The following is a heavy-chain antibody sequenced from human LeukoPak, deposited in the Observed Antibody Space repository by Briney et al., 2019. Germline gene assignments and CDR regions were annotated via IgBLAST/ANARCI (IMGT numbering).Heavy chain of an antibody. CDR2: INPSGGST. Sequence: ASVKVSCKASGGTFSSYAISWVRQAPGQGLEWMGVINPSGGSTSYAQKFQGRVTMTRDTSTSTVYMELSSLRSEDTAVYYCAKGLGPLVRGVVPRTYYMDVWGRGTTVTVSS. J-gene: IGHJ6*03. CDR1: GGTFSSYA. D-gene: IGHD3-10*01. V-gene: IGHV1-46*01. CDR3: AKGLGPLVRGVVPRTYYMDV.